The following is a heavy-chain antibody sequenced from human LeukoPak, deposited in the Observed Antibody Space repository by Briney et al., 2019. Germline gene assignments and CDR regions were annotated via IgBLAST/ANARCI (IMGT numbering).Heavy chain of an antibody. CDR1: GGSISSSSYY. CDR3: ARDLGAVAFDY. J-gene: IGHJ4*02. CDR2: IYYSGST. Sequence: SETLSLTCTVSGGSISSSSYYWGWIRQPPGKGLEWIGSIYYSGSTYYNPSLKSRVTISVDTSKNQFSLKLSSVTAADTAVYYCARDLGAVAFDYWGQGTLVTVSS. V-gene: IGHV4-39*07. D-gene: IGHD6-19*01.